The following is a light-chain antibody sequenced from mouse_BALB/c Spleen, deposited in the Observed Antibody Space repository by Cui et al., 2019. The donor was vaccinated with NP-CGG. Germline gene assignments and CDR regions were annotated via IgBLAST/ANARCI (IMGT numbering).Light chain of an antibody. CDR2: GTK. V-gene: IGLV1*01. J-gene: IGLJ1*01. CDR1: TGAVTTSNY. Sequence: AVVTQESALTTSPGETVTLTCRSNTGAVTTSNYANWVQEKPDHLFTGLIGGTKNRAPGVPARFSGSLIGDKAALTITRAQTQDEAIYFCALWYSNHWVFGGGTKLTVL. CDR3: ALWYSNHWV.